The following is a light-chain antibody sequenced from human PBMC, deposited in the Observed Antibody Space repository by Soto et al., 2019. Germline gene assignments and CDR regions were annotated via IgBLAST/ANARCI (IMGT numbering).Light chain of an antibody. CDR3: AAWDNSLSGPV. Sequence: QSVLTQPPSASGTPGQRVTISCFGRSSNIGSNAVNWYQQLPGTAPKLLIYSNNQRPSGVPDRFSGSKSGTSASLAISGLQSEDDTDYYCAAWDNSLSGPVFGGGTKLTVL. CDR1: SSNIGSNA. J-gene: IGLJ2*01. CDR2: SNN. V-gene: IGLV1-44*01.